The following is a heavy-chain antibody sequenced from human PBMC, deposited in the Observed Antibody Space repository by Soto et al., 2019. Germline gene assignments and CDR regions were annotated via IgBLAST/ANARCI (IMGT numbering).Heavy chain of an antibody. CDR1: GGTFSSYA. CDR2: IIPIFGTA. J-gene: IGHJ6*02. V-gene: IGHV1-69*13. CDR3: ARGYCSSTSCSYYYGMDV. Sequence: GASVKVSCRASGGTFSSYAISWVRQAPGQGLEWMGGIIPIFGTANYAQKFQGRVTITADESTSTAYMELSSLRSEDTAVYYCARGYCSSTSCSYYYGMDVWGQGTTVTVSS. D-gene: IGHD2-2*01.